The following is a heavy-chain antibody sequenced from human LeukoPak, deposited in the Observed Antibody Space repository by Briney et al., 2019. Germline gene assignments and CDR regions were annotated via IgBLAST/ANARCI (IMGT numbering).Heavy chain of an antibody. D-gene: IGHD2/OR15-2a*01. Sequence: SETPSLTCAVYGGSFSGYYWSWIRQPPGKGLEWIGEINHSGSTNYNPSLKSRVTISVDTSKNQFSLKLSSVAAADTAVYYCAGVSVTEAFDGFDPWGQGTLVTVSS. J-gene: IGHJ5*02. CDR2: INHSGST. CDR3: AGVSVTEAFDGFDP. V-gene: IGHV4-34*01. CDR1: GGSFSGYY.